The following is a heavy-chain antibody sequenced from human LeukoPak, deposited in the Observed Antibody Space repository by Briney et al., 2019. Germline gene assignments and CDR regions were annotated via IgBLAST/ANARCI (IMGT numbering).Heavy chain of an antibody. V-gene: IGHV3-43*02. J-gene: IGHJ3*02. CDR2: ISGDGGST. CDR1: GFTFDDYA. Sequence: GGSLRLSCAASGFTFDDYALHWVRQAPGQGLEWVSLISGDGGSTYYADSVKGRFTISRDNSKNSLYLQMNSLRTEDTALYYCAKVSASGWLGAFDIWGQGTMVTVSS. CDR3: AKVSASGWLGAFDI. D-gene: IGHD6-25*01.